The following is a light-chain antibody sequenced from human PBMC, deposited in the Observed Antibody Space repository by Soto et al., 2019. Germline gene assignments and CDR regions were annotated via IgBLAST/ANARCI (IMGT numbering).Light chain of an antibody. Sequence: EIVLTQSPGTLSLSPGERATLSCRASQSVSSSYLAWYQQKPGQATRLLIYGASSRATGLPHRFSGSGSGTDFTLTISRLEPEDFALYYCQQHGSSPPTFGQGTKVEIK. J-gene: IGKJ1*01. CDR2: GAS. V-gene: IGKV3-20*01. CDR3: QQHGSSPPT. CDR1: QSVSSSY.